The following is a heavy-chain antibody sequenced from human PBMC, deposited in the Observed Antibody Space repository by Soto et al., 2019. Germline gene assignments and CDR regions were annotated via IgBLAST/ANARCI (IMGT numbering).Heavy chain of an antibody. CDR3: ASGLVCGTASTEICSLPLRGGSFDIGSSGM. D-gene: IGHD2-21*01. V-gene: IGHV1-69*02. J-gene: IGHJ6*01. CDR1: GGTFSSYT. Sequence: SVKVSCKASGGTFSSYTISWVRQAPGQGLEWMGRIIPILGIANYTQKFQGRVTITADKSTSTAYMELSSLRSEDTAVYYCASGLVCGTASTEICSLPLRGGSFDIGSSGM. CDR2: IIPILGIA.